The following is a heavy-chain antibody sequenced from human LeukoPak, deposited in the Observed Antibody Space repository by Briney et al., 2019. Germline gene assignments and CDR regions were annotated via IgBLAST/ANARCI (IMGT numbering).Heavy chain of an antibody. CDR2: IYYSGST. CDR3: ARESLSIMITFGGVENDAFDI. Sequence: SETLSLTCTVSGGSISSSSYYWGWIRQPPGKGLEWIGSIYYSGSTYYNPSLKSRVTISVDTSKNQFSLKLSSVTAADTAVYYCARESLSIMITFGGVENDAFDIWGQGTMVTVSS. J-gene: IGHJ3*02. CDR1: GGSISSSSYY. D-gene: IGHD3-16*01. V-gene: IGHV4-39*07.